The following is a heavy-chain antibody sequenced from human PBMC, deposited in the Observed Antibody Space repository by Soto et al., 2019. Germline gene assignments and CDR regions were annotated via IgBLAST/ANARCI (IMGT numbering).Heavy chain of an antibody. CDR2: ISYDGSNK. CDR1: GFTFSSYA. J-gene: IGHJ6*01. D-gene: IGHD2-21*02. CDR3: ARDIVYCGGDCFHYYGMDV. V-gene: IGHV3-30-3*01. Sequence: QVQLVESGGGVVQPGRSLRLSCAASGFTFSSYAMHWVRQAPGKGLEWVAVISYDGSNKYYADSVKGRFTISRDNSKNTLYLQMNSLRAEDTAVYYCARDIVYCGGDCFHYYGMDVW.